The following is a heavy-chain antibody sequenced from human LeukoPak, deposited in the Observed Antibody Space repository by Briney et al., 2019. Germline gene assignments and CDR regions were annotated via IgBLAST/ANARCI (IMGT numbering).Heavy chain of an antibody. V-gene: IGHV4-39*01. CDR1: GDSISISSYY. Sequence: SETLSLICVVSGDSISISSYYWIWIRQSPEKGLEWIGSIYYRGTTYYNPSLKSRATISVDTSKQQFSLKLSSVTAVDTAVYYCARQGSSTIGYYFDYWGQGTQVTVSS. J-gene: IGHJ4*02. CDR2: IYYRGTT. D-gene: IGHD3-10*01. CDR3: ARQGSSTIGYYFDY.